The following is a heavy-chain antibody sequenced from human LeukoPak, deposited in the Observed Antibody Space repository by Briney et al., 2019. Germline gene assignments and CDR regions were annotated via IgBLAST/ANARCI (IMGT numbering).Heavy chain of an antibody. J-gene: IGHJ3*02. CDR2: ISGSGGST. CDR3: AKGSSGWYAGGAFDI. Sequence: GGSLRLSRAASGFTFSSYAMSWVRQAPGKGLEWVSAISGSGGSTYYADSVKGRFTISRDNSKNTLYLQMNSLRAEDTAVYYCAKGSSGWYAGGAFDIWGQGTMVTVSS. V-gene: IGHV3-23*01. D-gene: IGHD6-19*01. CDR1: GFTFSSYA.